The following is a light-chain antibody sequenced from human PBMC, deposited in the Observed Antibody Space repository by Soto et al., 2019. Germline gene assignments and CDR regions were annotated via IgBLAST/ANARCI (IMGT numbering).Light chain of an antibody. CDR3: SSYAGSNIEV. V-gene: IGLV2-8*01. Sequence: QSVLTQPPSASGSPGQSVTISCTGTSSDVGGYNYVSWYQQHPGKAPKLMIYEVSKRPSGVPDRFSGSKSGNTASLTVSVLQAEDEADYNCSSYAGSNIEVFGTGTKLTVL. J-gene: IGLJ1*01. CDR1: SSDVGGYNY. CDR2: EVS.